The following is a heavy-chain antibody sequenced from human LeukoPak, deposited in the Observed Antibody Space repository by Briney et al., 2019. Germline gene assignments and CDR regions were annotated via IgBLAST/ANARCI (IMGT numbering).Heavy chain of an antibody. CDR1: GFTFSSHW. J-gene: IGHJ2*01. V-gene: IGHV3-74*01. D-gene: IGHD2-2*02. Sequence: PGGSLRLSCAASGFTFSSHWMHWVRQAPGKGLVWVSRINGDGSSTNYADSVKGRFTISRDNTKNTLYLQMNSLRAEDTAVYYCAREVYTDWYFDLWGRGTLVTVSS. CDR3: AREVYTDWYFDL. CDR2: INGDGSST.